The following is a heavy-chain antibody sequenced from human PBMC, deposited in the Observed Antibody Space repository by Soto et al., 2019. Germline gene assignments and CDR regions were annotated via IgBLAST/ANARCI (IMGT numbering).Heavy chain of an antibody. CDR1: GVSISSHY. V-gene: IGHV4-59*11. Sequence: SETLSLTCTVSGVSISSHYWSWIRQPPGKGLEWIGYIHYSGSTNYNSSLKSRVTISLDTSKTQFSLKLSSVNAADTAVYHCASVYCSSRTCPYGMDVWGQGTTVTVSS. D-gene: IGHD2-15*01. CDR2: IHYSGST. CDR3: ASVYCSSRTCPYGMDV. J-gene: IGHJ6*02.